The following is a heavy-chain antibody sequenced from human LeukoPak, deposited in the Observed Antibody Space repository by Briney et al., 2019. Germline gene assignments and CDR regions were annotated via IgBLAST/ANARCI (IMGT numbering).Heavy chain of an antibody. CDR1: GFAFGGYA. V-gene: IGHV3-23*01. J-gene: IGHJ6*02. Sequence: GGSLRLSCTASGFAFGGYAMSWVRQAPGKGLEWVSSISGGSEDTHYAGSVKGQFTISRDNSKSTSYLQMNSLRAEDTAVYYCARTIAQYSNSWLYFYYGLDVWGQGTTVTVS. CDR2: ISGGSEDT. CDR3: ARTIAQYSNSWLYFYYGLDV. D-gene: IGHD6-13*01.